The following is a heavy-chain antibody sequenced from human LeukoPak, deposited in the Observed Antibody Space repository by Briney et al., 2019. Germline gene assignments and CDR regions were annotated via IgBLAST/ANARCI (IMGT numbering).Heavy chain of an antibody. CDR1: GFTFSSYW. CDR3: ARDRYDILTGYLVFDY. D-gene: IGHD3-9*01. V-gene: IGHV3-7*01. CDR2: IKQDGSEK. Sequence: GGSLRLSCAASGFTFSSYWMSWVRQAPGKGLEWVANIKQDGSEKYYVDSVKGRFTISRDNAKSSLYLQMNSLRAEDTAVYYCARDRYDILTGYLVFDYWGQGTLVTVSS. J-gene: IGHJ4*02.